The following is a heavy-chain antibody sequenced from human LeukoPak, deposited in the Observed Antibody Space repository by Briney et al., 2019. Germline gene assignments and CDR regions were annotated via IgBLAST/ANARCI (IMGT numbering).Heavy chain of an antibody. CDR1: GDSISSYY. Sequence: SETLSLTCTVSGDSISSYYWNWIRQPAGKGLEWIGRIYTSGSTNYNPSLKSRVTMSVDTSKNQFSLKLSSVTAADTAVYYCATYYYGSGSLDYWGQGTLVTVSS. CDR2: IYTSGST. V-gene: IGHV4-4*07. J-gene: IGHJ4*02. D-gene: IGHD3-10*01. CDR3: ATYYYGSGSLDY.